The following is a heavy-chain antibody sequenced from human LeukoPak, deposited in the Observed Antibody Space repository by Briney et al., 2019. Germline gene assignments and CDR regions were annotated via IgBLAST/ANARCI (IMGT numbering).Heavy chain of an antibody. D-gene: IGHD5-24*01. J-gene: IGHJ4*02. CDR2: IHYDGNT. V-gene: IGHV4-39*01. CDR3: ARHSLHNYGSYY. Sequence: SETLSLTCTVSGGSISSSTYSWTWIRQPPGKGLEWIGSIHYDGNTYYKPSLKSRVTISVDTSKIQFSLRLSSATAADMAPYYCARHSLHNYGSYYWGQGTLVTVSS. CDR1: GGSISSSTYS.